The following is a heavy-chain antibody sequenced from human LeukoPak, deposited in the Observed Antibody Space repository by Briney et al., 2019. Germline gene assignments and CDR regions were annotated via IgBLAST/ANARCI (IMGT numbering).Heavy chain of an antibody. CDR2: IYPGDSDT. V-gene: IGHV5-51*01. D-gene: IGHD3-10*01. CDR1: GYYFTTYW. J-gene: IGHJ4*02. Sequence: GASLKISCQGSGYYFTTYWIGWARQLPGKGLEWMGIIYPGDSDTRYSPSFQGQVTISVDKSISTAYLQWSSLKASDTAMYYCARQTRDGSGSRGYSFDFWGQGTLVTVSS. CDR3: ARQTRDGSGSRGYSFDF.